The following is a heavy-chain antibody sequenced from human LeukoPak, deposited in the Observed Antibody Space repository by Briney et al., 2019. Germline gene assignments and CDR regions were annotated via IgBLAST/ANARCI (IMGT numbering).Heavy chain of an antibody. V-gene: IGHV3-11*01. CDR1: GFTFSDYY. CDR2: ISSSGSTI. CDR3: ARSPNAPPYYYDSSGYYYGRGDY. J-gene: IGHJ4*02. Sequence: GGSLRLSCAASGFTFSDYYMSWIRQAPGKGLEWVSYISSSGSTIYYADSVKGRFTISRDNAKNSLYLQMNSLRAEDTDVYYCARSPNAPPYYYDSSGYYYGRGDYWGQGTLVTVSS. D-gene: IGHD3-22*01.